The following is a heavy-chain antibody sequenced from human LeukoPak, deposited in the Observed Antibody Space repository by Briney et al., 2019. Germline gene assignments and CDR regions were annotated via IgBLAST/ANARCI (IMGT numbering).Heavy chain of an antibody. CDR1: GGSISSYY. CDR3: ERDRGGQIAAAAFFDY. V-gene: IGHV4-4*07. D-gene: IGHD6-13*01. CDR2: IYTSGST. Sequence: SETLSLTCTVSGGSISSYYWSWIRQPAGKGLEWIGRIYTSGSTNYNPSLKSRVTISVDKSKNQFSLKLSSVTAADTAVYYCERDRGGQIAAAAFFDYWGQGTLVTVSS. J-gene: IGHJ4*02.